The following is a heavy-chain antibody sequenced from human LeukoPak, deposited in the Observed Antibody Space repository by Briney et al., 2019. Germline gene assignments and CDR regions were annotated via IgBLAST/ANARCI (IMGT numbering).Heavy chain of an antibody. J-gene: IGHJ4*02. V-gene: IGHV4-39*01. Sequence: SETLSLTCTVSGGSISSSNYYWGWIRQPPGKGLEWIGSIYYRGSTYYNPSLKSRITISVDTSKNQFSLKLTSVTAADTAVYYCARLPAYCSTTSCSFDSWGQGTLVAVSS. CDR3: ARLPAYCSTTSCSFDS. CDR2: IYYRGST. D-gene: IGHD2-2*01. CDR1: GGSISSSNYY.